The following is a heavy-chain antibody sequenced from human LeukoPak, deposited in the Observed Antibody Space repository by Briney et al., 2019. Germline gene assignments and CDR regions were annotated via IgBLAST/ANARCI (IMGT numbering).Heavy chain of an antibody. J-gene: IGHJ4*02. Sequence: GGSLRLSCVASGFTFSRYWMTWVRQAPGKGLEWVANIRQDGSDKYYVDSVKGRFTISRDNAKNSLYLQMNSLRAEDTAVYYCARTTHDSGGYWGQGTLVTVYS. CDR2: IRQDGSDK. D-gene: IGHD4-17*01. CDR1: GFTFSRYW. CDR3: ARTTHDSGGY. V-gene: IGHV3-7*04.